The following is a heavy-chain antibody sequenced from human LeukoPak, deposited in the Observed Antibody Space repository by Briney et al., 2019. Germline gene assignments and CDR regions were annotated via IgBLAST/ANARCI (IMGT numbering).Heavy chain of an antibody. CDR1: GFTFDRHC. J-gene: IGHJ4*02. D-gene: IGHD3-16*02. CDR3: ARGGFIVGANQYFQW. CDR2: IDTDGSDR. Sequence: GGSLRLSCVASGFTFDRHCMHWVRQAPGKGLVWVSRIDTDGSDRGYAESVKGRFTISRDNTKNTLYLQMDSLRVEDTAVYYCARGGFIVGANQYFQWWGQGTRVIVSS. V-gene: IGHV3-74*01.